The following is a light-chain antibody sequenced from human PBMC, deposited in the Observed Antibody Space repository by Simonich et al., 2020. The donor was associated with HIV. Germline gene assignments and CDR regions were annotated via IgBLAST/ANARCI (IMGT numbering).Light chain of an antibody. CDR1: QSVLYSSNNKNY. Sequence: DIVMTQSPDSLAVSLGERATINCKSSQSVLYSSNNKNYLAWYQQKPGQPPNLLIYWASTRESGGPDRFSGSGSGTDSTLTISSLQAEDVAVYYCQQYYSTPPITFGGGTKVEIK. V-gene: IGKV4-1*01. CDR3: QQYYSTPPIT. CDR2: WAS. J-gene: IGKJ4*01.